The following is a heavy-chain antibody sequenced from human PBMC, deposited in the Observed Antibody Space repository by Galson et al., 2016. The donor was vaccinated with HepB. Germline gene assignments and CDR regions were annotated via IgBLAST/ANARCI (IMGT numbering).Heavy chain of an antibody. V-gene: IGHV1-69*02. CDR2: IIPIVGRA. J-gene: IGHJ6*01. CDR3: AKAHFRMKDHLTGRHYYCLDV. Sequence: SVKVSCKASGGTFNNYTFTWVRQAPGQGLEGMGRIIPIVGRAEYAPHLQARNPLTADQSSSTTYMELRSLPSDATDLYYCAKAHFRMKDHLTGRHYYCLDVSGQGTTVTVSS. D-gene: IGHD3-10*01. CDR1: GGTFNNYT.